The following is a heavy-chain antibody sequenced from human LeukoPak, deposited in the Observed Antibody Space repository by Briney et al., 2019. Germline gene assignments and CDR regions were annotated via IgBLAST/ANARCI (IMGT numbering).Heavy chain of an antibody. CDR2: IIPIFGTA. J-gene: IGHJ5*02. CDR3: ARGSLLRYFDWSSVENWFDP. D-gene: IGHD3-9*01. Sequence: GASVKVSCKASGGTFSSYAISWVRQAPGQGLEWMGGIIPIFGTANYAQKFQGRVTITADESTSTAYMELSSLRSEDTAVYYCARGSLLRYFDWSSVENWFDPWGQGTLVTVSS. CDR1: GGTFSSYA. V-gene: IGHV1-69*13.